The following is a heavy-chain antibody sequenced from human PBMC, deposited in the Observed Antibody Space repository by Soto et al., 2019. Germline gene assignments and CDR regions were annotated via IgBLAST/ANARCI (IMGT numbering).Heavy chain of an antibody. CDR3: ARGGYCSSTSCPLLQFDY. J-gene: IGHJ4*02. D-gene: IGHD2-2*01. CDR2: ISSSSTYI. CDR1: GFTFSTYI. V-gene: IGHV3-21*01. Sequence: EVQLVESGGGLVKPGGSLRLSCAASGFTFSTYIMNWVRQAPGKGLEWVSSISSSSTYIYYADSVKGRFTISRDNAKNSLYLQMTSLRAEDTAVYYCARGGYCSSTSCPLLQFDYWGQGTLVTVSS.